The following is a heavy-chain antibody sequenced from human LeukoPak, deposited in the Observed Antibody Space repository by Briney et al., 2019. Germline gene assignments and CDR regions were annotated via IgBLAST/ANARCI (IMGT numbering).Heavy chain of an antibody. J-gene: IGHJ3*02. Sequence: PGGSLRLSCAASGFTFNNYAMSWVRQAPGKGLEWVSAISGSGGTTYYADSVKGRFTFSRDNSKNTLYLQMSSLTAEDTAVYYCAKEGRTYAFDIWGQGTLVTVSS. V-gene: IGHV3-23*01. CDR1: GFTFNNYA. CDR3: AKEGRTYAFDI. CDR2: ISGSGGTT.